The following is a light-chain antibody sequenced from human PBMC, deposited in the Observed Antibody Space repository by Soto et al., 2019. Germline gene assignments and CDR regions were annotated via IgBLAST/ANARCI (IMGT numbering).Light chain of an antibody. CDR1: QSVSSN. CDR3: QHDNNWPPWT. CDR2: RAS. Sequence: EIVMTQSPATLSVSPGERATLSCRASQSVSSNLAWYQQKHGQPPRLLIYRASTRATGVPARFSGSGSGTEFTLTISSRQSEDFAVYDCQHDNNWPPWTFGQGTKVEIK. V-gene: IGKV3-15*01. J-gene: IGKJ1*01.